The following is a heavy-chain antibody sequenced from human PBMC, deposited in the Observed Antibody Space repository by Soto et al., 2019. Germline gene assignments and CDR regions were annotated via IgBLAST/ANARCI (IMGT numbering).Heavy chain of an antibody. V-gene: IGHV3-23*01. CDR3: AKVWQQLADAFDI. D-gene: IGHD6-13*01. J-gene: IGHJ3*02. Sequence: PGGSLRLSCVASGFTFSSYAMTWVRQAPGKGLDWVSTISGSGGTTYYADSVKGRFTISRDNSKNTLYLQMNSLRAEDTAVYYCAKVWQQLADAFDIWGQGTMVTVSS. CDR2: ISGSGGTT. CDR1: GFTFSSYA.